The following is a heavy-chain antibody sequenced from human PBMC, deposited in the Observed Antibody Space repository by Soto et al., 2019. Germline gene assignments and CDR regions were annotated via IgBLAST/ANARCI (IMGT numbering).Heavy chain of an antibody. CDR2: IYYSGST. J-gene: IGHJ5*02. D-gene: IGHD3-3*01. Sequence: SETLSLTCTVYGGSISSYYWSWIRQPPGKGLEWIGYIYYSGSTNYNPSLKSRVTISVDTSKNQFSLKLSSVTAADTAVYYCARGVYDFWSGSQPSHNWFDPWGQGTLVTVSS. CDR1: GGSISSYY. V-gene: IGHV4-59*01. CDR3: ARGVYDFWSGSQPSHNWFDP.